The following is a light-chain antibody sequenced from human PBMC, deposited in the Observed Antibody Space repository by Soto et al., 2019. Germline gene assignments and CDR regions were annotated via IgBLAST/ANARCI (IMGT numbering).Light chain of an antibody. CDR3: QQYYSAPWT. Sequence: DIVMTQSPDSLAVSLGERATINCESSQSVLYSSNNKNYLAWYQQKPGQPPKLLIYWASTRESGVPDPFSGSGSGTDFTLTISSLQADDVAVYYCQQYYSAPWTVGQGTKVEIK. CDR1: QSVLYSSNNKNY. V-gene: IGKV4-1*01. J-gene: IGKJ1*01. CDR2: WAS.